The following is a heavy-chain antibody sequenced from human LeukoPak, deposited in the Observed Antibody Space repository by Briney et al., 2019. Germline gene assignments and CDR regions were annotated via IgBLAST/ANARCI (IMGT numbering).Heavy chain of an antibody. V-gene: IGHV1-18*01. Sequence: ASVKVSCKASGYTFTSNGFIWVRQAPGQGLEWMGWISAYNGNTNYAQKLQGRVTMTTDTSTSTAYMELRSLRSDDTAVYYCARGLEWLTRRHTWFDPWGQGTLVTVSS. J-gene: IGHJ5*02. CDR2: ISAYNGNT. D-gene: IGHD3-3*01. CDR3: ARGLEWLTRRHTWFDP. CDR1: GYTFTSNG.